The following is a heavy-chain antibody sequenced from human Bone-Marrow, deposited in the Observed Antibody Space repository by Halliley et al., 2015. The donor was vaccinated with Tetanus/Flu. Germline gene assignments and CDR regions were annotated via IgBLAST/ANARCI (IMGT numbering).Heavy chain of an antibody. Sequence: SLRLSCAASGFTFGIHWMTWVRQAPGKGLEWVANIKEDGSETFYVDSLKGRFTISRDNAKNSLYLQMNSLRAEDTALYYCARLKPGSSYKGSDCFDPWGPGTLVTVSS. V-gene: IGHV3-7*01. CDR1: GFTFGIHW. CDR2: IKEDGSET. CDR3: ARLKPGSSYKGSDCFDP. J-gene: IGHJ5*02. D-gene: IGHD1-20*01.